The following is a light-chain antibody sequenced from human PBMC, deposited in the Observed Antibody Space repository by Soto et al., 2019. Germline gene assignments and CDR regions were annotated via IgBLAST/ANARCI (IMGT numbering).Light chain of an antibody. V-gene: IGKV1-8*01. J-gene: IGKJ1*01. CDR3: QQYYSYPRT. Sequence: AIRMTQSPSSLSASTGDRVTITCRASQGISSYLAWYQQKPGKAPKLLIYAASTLQSGVPSRFSGSGSGTDFTLTISCLQYEDFATYSCQQYYSYPRTLGQGTKVDIK. CDR2: AAS. CDR1: QGISSY.